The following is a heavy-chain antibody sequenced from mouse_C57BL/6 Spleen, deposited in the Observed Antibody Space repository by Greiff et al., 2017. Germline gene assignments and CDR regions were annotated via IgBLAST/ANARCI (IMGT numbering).Heavy chain of an antibody. J-gene: IGHJ1*01. CDR1: GYTFTSYG. CDR2: IYPRSGNT. CDR3: AREADSSGYFDV. Sequence: VQLQESGAELARPGASVKLSCKASGYTFTSYGISWVKQRTGQGLEWIGEIYPRSGNTYYNEKFKGKATLTADKSSSTAYMELRSLTSEDSAVYFCAREADSSGYFDVWGQGTTLTVSS. V-gene: IGHV1-81*01. D-gene: IGHD1-1*01.